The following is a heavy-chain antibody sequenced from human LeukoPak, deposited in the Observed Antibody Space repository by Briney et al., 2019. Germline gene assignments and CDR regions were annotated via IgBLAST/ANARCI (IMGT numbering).Heavy chain of an antibody. V-gene: IGHV3-30*04. CDR2: ISYDGSNK. CDR3: ARDWSDGYNYGGNWFDP. Sequence: GSLRLSCAASGFGLSNYAMHWVRQGPGQGVEGVAPISYDGSNKYYADSVKGRFTIYRDNSKNTLYVQMNSLRAEDTAVYYCARDWSDGYNYGGNWFDPWGQGTLVTVSS. D-gene: IGHD5-24*01. CDR1: GFGLSNYA. J-gene: IGHJ5*02.